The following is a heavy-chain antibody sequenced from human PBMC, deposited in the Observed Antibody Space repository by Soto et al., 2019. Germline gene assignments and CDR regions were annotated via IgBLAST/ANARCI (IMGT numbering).Heavy chain of an antibody. V-gene: IGHV3-33*01. Sequence: QVQLVESGGGVVQPGRSLRLSCAASGFTFSSYGMHWVRQAPGKGLEWVAVIWYDGSNKYYADSVKGRFTISRDNSKNPLYLQMNSLRAEDTAVYYCAREDCSGGSCLGYWGQGTLVTVSS. CDR1: GFTFSSYG. D-gene: IGHD2-15*01. CDR2: IWYDGSNK. CDR3: AREDCSGGSCLGY. J-gene: IGHJ4*02.